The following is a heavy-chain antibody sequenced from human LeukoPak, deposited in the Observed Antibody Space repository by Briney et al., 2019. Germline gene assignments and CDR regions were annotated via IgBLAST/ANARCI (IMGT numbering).Heavy chain of an antibody. V-gene: IGHV4-34*01. CDR2: INHSGST. CDR1: GGSFSGYY. D-gene: IGHD3-3*01. J-gene: IGHJ4*02. Sequence: SETLSLTCAVYGGSFSGYYWSWIRQPPGKGLEWIGEINHSGSTYYNPSLKSRVTISVDTSKNQFSLKLSSVTAADTAVYYCASAYYDFWSGYTYYFDYWGQGTLVTVSS. CDR3: ASAYYDFWSGYTYYFDY.